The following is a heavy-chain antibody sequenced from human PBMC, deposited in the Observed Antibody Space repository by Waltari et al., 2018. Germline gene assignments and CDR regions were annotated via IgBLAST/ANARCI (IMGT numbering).Heavy chain of an antibody. CDR3: VYYYDSSGYYKD. J-gene: IGHJ4*02. D-gene: IGHD3-22*01. CDR2: IYHSGST. V-gene: IGHV4-38-2*02. CDR1: GYSISSGYY. Sequence: QVQLQESGPGLVKPSETLSLTCTVPGYSISSGYYWGWIRQPPGKGLEWIGSIYHSGSTYYNPSLKSRVTISVDTSKNQFSLKLSSVTAADTAVYYCVYYYDSSGYYKDWGQGTLVTVSS.